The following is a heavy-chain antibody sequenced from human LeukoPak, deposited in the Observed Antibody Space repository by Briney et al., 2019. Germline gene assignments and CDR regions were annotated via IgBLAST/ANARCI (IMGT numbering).Heavy chain of an antibody. CDR2: ISSSSSYI. D-gene: IGHD3-16*02. CDR1: GFTFSSYS. Sequence: PGGSLRLSCAASGFTFSSYSMNWVRQAPGKGLEWVSSISSSSSYIYYADSVKGRFTISRDNAKNSLYPQMNSLRAEDTAVYYCARVGAYDYVWGSYRYSLPCDYWGQGTLVTVSS. V-gene: IGHV3-21*01. J-gene: IGHJ4*02. CDR3: ARVGAYDYVWGSYRYSLPCDY.